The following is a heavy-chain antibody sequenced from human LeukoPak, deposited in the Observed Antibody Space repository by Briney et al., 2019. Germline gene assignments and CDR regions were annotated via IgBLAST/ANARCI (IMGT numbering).Heavy chain of an antibody. CDR2: INPNSGGT. Sequence: ASVKVSCKASGYTFTGYYVHWVRQAPGQGLEWMGWINPNSGGTNYAQKFQGRVTMTRDTSISTAYMELSRLRSDDTAVYYCARLVREYQLLWYAFDIWGQGTMVTVSS. D-gene: IGHD2-2*01. V-gene: IGHV1-2*02. CDR1: GYTFTGYY. CDR3: ARLVREYQLLWYAFDI. J-gene: IGHJ3*02.